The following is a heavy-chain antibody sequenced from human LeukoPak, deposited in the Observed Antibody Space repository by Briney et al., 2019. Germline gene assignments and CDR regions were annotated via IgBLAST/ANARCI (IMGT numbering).Heavy chain of an antibody. CDR2: INHNGNT. D-gene: IGHD5-24*01. Sequence: SETLSLTCTVYGVSFSGYYWSWIRQPPGKGLEWIGEINHNGNTNYNPSLKSRVTISVDTSKNQFSLKLSSVTAADTAVYYCAGGRRDAYNYNYWGQGTLVTVSS. CDR1: GVSFSGYY. V-gene: IGHV4-34*01. J-gene: IGHJ4*02. CDR3: AGGRRDAYNYNY.